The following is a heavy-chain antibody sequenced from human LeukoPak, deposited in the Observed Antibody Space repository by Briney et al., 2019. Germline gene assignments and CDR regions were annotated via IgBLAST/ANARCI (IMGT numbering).Heavy chain of an antibody. CDR1: GYTFVTYY. J-gene: IGHJ6*02. CDR3: ARQYYDFWSGENYYYYGMDV. D-gene: IGHD3-3*01. V-gene: IGHV1-8*02. CDR2: MNPNSGNT. Sequence: ASVKVSCKASGYTFVTYYMHWVRQAPGQGLEWMGWMNPNSGNTGYAQKFQGRVTMTRNTSISTAYMELSSLRSEDTAVYYCARQYYDFWSGENYYYYGMDVWGQGTTVTVSS.